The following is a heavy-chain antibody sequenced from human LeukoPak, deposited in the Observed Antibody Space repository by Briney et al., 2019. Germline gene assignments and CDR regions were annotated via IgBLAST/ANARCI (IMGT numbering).Heavy chain of an antibody. CDR2: IYPTGST. J-gene: IGHJ4*02. D-gene: IGHD6-13*01. CDR1: TGSVIPYY. Sequence: PSETLSLTCSVSTGSVIPYYWSWIRQPAGKEFQWIGRIYPTGSTDYNPSLKSRVTMSVDTSKKQISLNLTSVTAADTAVYYCARGSSYSSSWSFFDYWGQGTLVTVSS. CDR3: ARGSSYSSSWSFFDY. V-gene: IGHV4-4*07.